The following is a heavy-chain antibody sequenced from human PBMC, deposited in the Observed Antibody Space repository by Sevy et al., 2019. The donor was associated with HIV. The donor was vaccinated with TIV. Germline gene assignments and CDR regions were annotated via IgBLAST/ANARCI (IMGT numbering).Heavy chain of an antibody. Sequence: SETLSLTCTVSGESVNNAAYYWNWIRQSPGKGLEWVGYIYYSGNTYYNPSLNDRLDMSIDTSKNEFSLLMHSVTAADTSVYYCARSRVWLEELSWGQGILVTVSS. CDR1: GESVNNAAYY. CDR2: IYYSGNT. J-gene: IGHJ4*02. V-gene: IGHV4-30-4*01. CDR3: ARSRVWLEELS. D-gene: IGHD1-26*01.